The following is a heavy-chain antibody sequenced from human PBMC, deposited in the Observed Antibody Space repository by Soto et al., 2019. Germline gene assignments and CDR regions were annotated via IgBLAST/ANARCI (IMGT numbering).Heavy chain of an antibody. J-gene: IGHJ4*02. V-gene: IGHV3-23*01. Sequence: EVQLLESGGGLIQPGGSLRLSCAASGFTFSSYAMSWVRQAPGKGLEWVSAMSGSGGSTYYADSVKGRFTISRDNSKNTLYLQMNSLRAEDTAVYYCARDRGAEAAPPAYWGQGTLVTVSS. CDR1: GFTFSSYA. CDR2: MSGSGGST. D-gene: IGHD6-19*01. CDR3: ARDRGAEAAPPAY.